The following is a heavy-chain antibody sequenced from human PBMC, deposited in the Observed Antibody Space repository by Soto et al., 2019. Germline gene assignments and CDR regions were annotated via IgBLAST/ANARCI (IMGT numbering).Heavy chain of an antibody. Sequence: PSETLSLTCTVSGGSINSYYWSWIRQSPGKGLEWIGQIYYTGSTNYNPSLKSRVTISVDRSKNQFSLRLSSVTAADTAVYYCAKDRLAGGFDYWGQGTLVTVSS. D-gene: IGHD3-16*01. CDR1: GGSINSYY. J-gene: IGHJ4*02. CDR3: AKDRLAGGFDY. CDR2: IYYTGST. V-gene: IGHV4-59*12.